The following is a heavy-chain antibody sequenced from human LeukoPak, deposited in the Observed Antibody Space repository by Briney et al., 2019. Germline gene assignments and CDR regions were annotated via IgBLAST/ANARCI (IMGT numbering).Heavy chain of an antibody. CDR3: ARDFRGSYYGMDFDY. CDR1: GGSISSYY. V-gene: IGHV4-39*07. CDR2: IYYSGST. Sequence: SETLSLTCTVSGGSISSYYWSWIRQPPGKGLEWIGSIYYSGSTYYNPSLKSRVTISVDTSKNQFSLKLSSVTAADTAVYYCARDFRGSYYGMDFDYWGQGTLVTVSS. D-gene: IGHD1-26*01. J-gene: IGHJ4*02.